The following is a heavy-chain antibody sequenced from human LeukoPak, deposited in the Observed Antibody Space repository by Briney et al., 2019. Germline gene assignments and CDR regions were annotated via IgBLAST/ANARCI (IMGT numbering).Heavy chain of an antibody. Sequence: WASVKVSCKASGYTFTSYGISWVRQAPGQGLEWMGWISAYNGNTNYAQKLQGRVTMTTDTSTSTAYMELRGLRSDDTAVYYCARDGTSYYDILTGYYPFDYWGQGTLVTVSS. D-gene: IGHD3-9*01. CDR1: GYTFTSYG. J-gene: IGHJ4*02. CDR2: ISAYNGNT. V-gene: IGHV1-18*01. CDR3: ARDGTSYYDILTGYYPFDY.